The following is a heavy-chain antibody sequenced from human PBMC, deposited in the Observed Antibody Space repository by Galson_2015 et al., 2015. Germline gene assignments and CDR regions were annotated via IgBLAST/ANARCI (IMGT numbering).Heavy chain of an antibody. V-gene: IGHV3-30*04. CDR2: ISYDGSNK. Sequence: SLRLSCAASGFTFSSYAMHWVRQAPGKGLEWVAVISYDGSNKYYADSVKGRFTISRDNSKNTLYLQMNSLRAEDTAVYYCARGRSIAAAGSFYYFDYWGQGTLVTVPS. CDR1: GFTFSSYA. D-gene: IGHD6-13*01. J-gene: IGHJ4*02. CDR3: ARGRSIAAAGSFYYFDY.